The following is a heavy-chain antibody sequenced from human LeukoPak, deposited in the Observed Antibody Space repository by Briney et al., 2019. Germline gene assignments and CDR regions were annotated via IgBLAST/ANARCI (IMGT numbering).Heavy chain of an antibody. CDR2: IYSGGST. Sequence: GGSLRLSCAASGFTVSSNYMSWVRQAPEKGLEWVSVIYSGGSTYYADSVKGRFTISRDNSKNTLYLQMNSLRAEDTAVYYCARGKPYDTPRYYYYYMDVWGKGTTVTVSS. CDR3: ARGKPYDTPRYYYYYMDV. V-gene: IGHV3-66*01. J-gene: IGHJ6*03. D-gene: IGHD5-12*01. CDR1: GFTVSSNY.